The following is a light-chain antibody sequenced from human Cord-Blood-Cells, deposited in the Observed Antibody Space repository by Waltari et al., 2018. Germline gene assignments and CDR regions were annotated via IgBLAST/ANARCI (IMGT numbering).Light chain of an antibody. Sequence: AIRMTQSPSSLPPSTGDRVTITCRASQGISSYLAWYQQKPGKAPKLLIYAASTLQSGVPSRFSGSGCGTDCTLTISCLQSEDVATYYCQQYYSYPRTFGGGTKVEIK. CDR2: AAS. CDR3: QQYYSYPRT. CDR1: QGISSY. J-gene: IGKJ4*01. V-gene: IGKV1-8*01.